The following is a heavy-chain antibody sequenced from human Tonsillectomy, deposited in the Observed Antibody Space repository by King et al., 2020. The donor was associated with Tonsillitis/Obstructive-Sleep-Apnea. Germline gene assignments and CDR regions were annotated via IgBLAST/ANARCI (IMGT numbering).Heavy chain of an antibody. CDR2: ISYDGTNK. CDR1: GFTFSHYG. CDR3: AKDHPSTMVRGVPYYYYGMDV. V-gene: IGHV3-30*18. Sequence: VQLVESGGGVVQPGRSLRLSCAASGFTFSHYGMHWVRQAPGKGLEWVAVISYDGTNKYYGDSVEGRFTISRDNSKNTLYLQMNSLRPEDTAVYYCAKDHPSTMVRGVPYYYYGMDVWGQGTTVTVSS. J-gene: IGHJ6*02. D-gene: IGHD3-10*01.